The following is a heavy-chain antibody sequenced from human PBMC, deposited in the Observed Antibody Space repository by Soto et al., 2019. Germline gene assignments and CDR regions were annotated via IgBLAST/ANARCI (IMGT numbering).Heavy chain of an antibody. V-gene: IGHV3-30*18. CDR2: ISSDGSNK. CDR1: GFTFSSYA. D-gene: IGHD6-13*01. J-gene: IGHJ6*02. CDR3: AKGQGYLSNCYGMDV. Sequence: QVQLVESGGGVVQPGRSLRLSCAASGFTFSSYAMHWVRQAPGEGLEWVAIISSDGSNKYYADSVKGRFIISRDNSKNTLYVQMNSLRAEDTAVYYCAKGQGYLSNCYGMDVWGQGTMVTVS.